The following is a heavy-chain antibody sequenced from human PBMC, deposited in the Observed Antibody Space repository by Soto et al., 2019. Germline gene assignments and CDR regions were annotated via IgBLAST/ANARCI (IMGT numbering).Heavy chain of an antibody. J-gene: IGHJ4*02. CDR3: ARGEYRYGQYCFDS. CDR1: GYTFTVYY. V-gene: IGHV1-2*02. CDR2: ISPVSGDT. D-gene: IGHD5-18*01. Sequence: GSVKVSCKASGYTFTVYYIHGVRQSAGQGLEWMGWISPVSGDTTYAQKFQGRVTMTRDTSISTAYMELIRLTSDDTAVYSCARGEYRYGQYCFDSWGQGTLVTVSS.